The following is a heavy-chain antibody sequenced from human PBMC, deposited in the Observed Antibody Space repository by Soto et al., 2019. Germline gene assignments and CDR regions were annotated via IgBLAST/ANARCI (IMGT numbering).Heavy chain of an antibody. Sequence: PSETLSLTCTVSGGSISRYDWSWIRQTPGKGLEWIGYMYNSGSTYYNPSLKSRVTISVDTSKNQFSLKLSSVTAADTAVYYCARVDCTNGVCYADYWGQGTLVTVSS. CDR3: ARVDCTNGVCYADY. J-gene: IGHJ4*02. V-gene: IGHV4-59*08. D-gene: IGHD2-8*01. CDR2: MYNSGST. CDR1: GGSISRYD.